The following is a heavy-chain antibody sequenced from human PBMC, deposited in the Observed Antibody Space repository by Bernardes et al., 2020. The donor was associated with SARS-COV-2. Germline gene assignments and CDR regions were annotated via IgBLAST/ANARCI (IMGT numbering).Heavy chain of an antibody. D-gene: IGHD6-19*01. CDR1: GGSFSGYF. CDR3: ARWRLVRGGLGFVS. Sequence: SETLSLTCAVYGGSFSGYFWNWIRQSPGKGLEWIGEINYNGSTNYNPSLKSRVTISVDTSKNQFSLHLNSVTAADTAVYYCARWRLVRGGLGFVSWGQGTLVAVSS. V-gene: IGHV4-34*01. J-gene: IGHJ5*01. CDR2: INYNGST.